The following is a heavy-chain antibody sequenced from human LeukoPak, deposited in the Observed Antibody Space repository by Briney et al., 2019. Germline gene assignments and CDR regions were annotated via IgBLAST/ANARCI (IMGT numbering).Heavy chain of an antibody. D-gene: IGHD2-2*01. CDR1: GGTFSSYA. V-gene: IGHV1-2*04. CDR2: INPNSGGT. J-gene: IGHJ5*02. Sequence: ASVKVSCKASGGTFSSYAISWVRQAPGQGLEWMGWINPNSGGTNYAQKFQGWVTMTRDTSISTAYMELSRLRSDDTAVYYCARGGDIVVVPAAMNNWFDPWGQGTLVTVSS. CDR3: ARGGDIVVVPAAMNNWFDP.